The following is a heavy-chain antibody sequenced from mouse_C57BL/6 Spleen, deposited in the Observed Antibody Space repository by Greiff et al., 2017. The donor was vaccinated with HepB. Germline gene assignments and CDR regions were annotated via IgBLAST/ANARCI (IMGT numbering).Heavy chain of an antibody. CDR3: ARGSITTVVLDY. CDR2: ISYDGSN. CDR1: GYSITSGYY. J-gene: IGHJ2*01. V-gene: IGHV3-6*01. Sequence: EVKLMESGPGLVKPSQSLSLTCSVTGYSITSGYYWNWIRQFPGNKLEWMGYISYDGSNNYNPSLKNRISITRDTSKNQFFLKLNSVTTEDTATYYCARGSITTVVLDYWGQGTTLTVSS. D-gene: IGHD1-1*01.